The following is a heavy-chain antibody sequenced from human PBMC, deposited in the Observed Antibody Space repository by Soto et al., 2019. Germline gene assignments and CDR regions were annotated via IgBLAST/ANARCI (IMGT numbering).Heavy chain of an antibody. D-gene: IGHD2-8*01. J-gene: IGHJ6*02. CDR2: INHSGST. Sequence: SETLSLTCAVYGGSFSGYYLSWIRQPPGKGLEWIGEINHSGSTNYNPSLKSRVTISVDTSKNQFSLKLSSVTAADTAVYYCARGGDIVLMDYYGMDVWGQGTTVTAP. V-gene: IGHV4-34*01. CDR1: GGSFSGYY. CDR3: ARGGDIVLMDYYGMDV.